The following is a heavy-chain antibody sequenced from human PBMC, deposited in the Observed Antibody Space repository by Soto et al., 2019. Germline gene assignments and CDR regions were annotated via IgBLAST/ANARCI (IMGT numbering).Heavy chain of an antibody. CDR2: IRSKAYGGTT. Sequence: PGGSLRLSCTASGFTFGDYAMSWFRQAPGKGLEWVGFIRSKAYGGTTEYAASVKGRFTISRDDSKSIAYLQMNSLKTEDTAVYYCTRDIGYCSSTSCYPPYYYYYYMDVWGKGTTVTVSS. CDR3: TRDIGYCSSTSCYPPYYYYYYMDV. D-gene: IGHD2-2*01. J-gene: IGHJ6*03. CDR1: GFTFGDYA. V-gene: IGHV3-49*03.